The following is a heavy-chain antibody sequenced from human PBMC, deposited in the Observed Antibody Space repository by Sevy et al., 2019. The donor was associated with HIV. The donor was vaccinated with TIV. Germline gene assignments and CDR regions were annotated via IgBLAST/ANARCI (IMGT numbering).Heavy chain of an antibody. CDR1: GGSIGSNSFY. J-gene: IGHJ4*02. Sequence: SETLSLTCTVSGGSIGSNSFYWGWIRQPPGKELEWIGTVSYGGSTYYNPSLRGRVTISVDASKKQFSLKLSSVTAADTAVYYCARKKVRSAYYYDTSGRQGKADFDSWGQGTLVTVSS. CDR2: VSYGGST. CDR3: ARKKVRSAYYYDTSGRQGKADFDS. V-gene: IGHV4-39*01. D-gene: IGHD3-22*01.